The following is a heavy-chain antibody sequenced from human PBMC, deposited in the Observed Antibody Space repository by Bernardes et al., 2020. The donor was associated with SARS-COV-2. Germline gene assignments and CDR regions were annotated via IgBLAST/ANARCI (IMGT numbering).Heavy chain of an antibody. D-gene: IGHD4-17*01. CDR2: ISSSSSYI. Sequence: GGSLRLSCAASGFTFSSYSMNWVRQAPGKGLEWVSSISSSSSYIYYADSVKGRFTISRDNAKNSLYLQMNSLRAEDTAVYYCARDIGSGYGDYSPLFDYWGQGTLVTVSS. V-gene: IGHV3-21*01. CDR1: GFTFSSYS. J-gene: IGHJ4*02. CDR3: ARDIGSGYGDYSPLFDY.